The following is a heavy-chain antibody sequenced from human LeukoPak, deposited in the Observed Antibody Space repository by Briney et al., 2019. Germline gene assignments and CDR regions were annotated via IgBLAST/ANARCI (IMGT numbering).Heavy chain of an antibody. D-gene: IGHD3-9*01. J-gene: IGHJ4*02. CDR2: INPSGGST. CDR1: GYTFTSYY. V-gene: IGHV1-46*01. Sequence: ASVKVSCKASGYTFTSYYMHWVRQAPGQGLEWMGIINPSGGSTSYAQKFQGRVTMTRDTSTSTVYMELSSLRSEDTAVYYCARDGADYDILTGYFPFDYWGQGTLVAVSS. CDR3: ARDGADYDILTGYFPFDY.